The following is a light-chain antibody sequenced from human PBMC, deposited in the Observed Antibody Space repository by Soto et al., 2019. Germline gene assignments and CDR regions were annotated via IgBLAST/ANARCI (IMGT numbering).Light chain of an antibody. CDR2: EVS. Sequence: QSALTQPTSASGSPGQSVTISCTGTSSDVGGYNYVSWYQQHPGKAPKLMIYEVSKRPSGVPDRFSGSKSGNTASLTVSGLQAEDEADYYCSSYAGSNQYVFGTGTKLTVL. J-gene: IGLJ1*01. CDR1: SSDVGGYNY. CDR3: SSYAGSNQYV. V-gene: IGLV2-8*01.